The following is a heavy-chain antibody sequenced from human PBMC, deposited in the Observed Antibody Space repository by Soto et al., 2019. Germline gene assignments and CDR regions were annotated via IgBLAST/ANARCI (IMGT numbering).Heavy chain of an antibody. CDR1: GFTFTDSA. CDR3: AAGRTGGSYYGMDV. J-gene: IGHJ6*02. D-gene: IGHD2-2*01. V-gene: IGHV1-58*01. Sequence: QMQLVQSGPEVKKPGTSVQVSCKVSGFTFTDSAVQWVRQARGQGLEWIGWIVVGSGNTNYAKKFQERVTITRDMSTSTAYMELSSLRSEDTAVYYCAAGRTGGSYYGMDVWGQGTTVTVSS. CDR2: IVVGSGNT.